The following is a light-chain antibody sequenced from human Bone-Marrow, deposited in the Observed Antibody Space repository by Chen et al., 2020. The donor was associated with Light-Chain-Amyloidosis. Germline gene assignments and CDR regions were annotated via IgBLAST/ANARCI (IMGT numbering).Light chain of an antibody. CDR3: ISYTSSSTSGNV. Sequence: QSALTQPASVSGSPGQSITISCTGTSSDVGGYNYVSWYQQHSGKAPKLMIYDVSNRPSGVSNRFSGSKSGNTASLTISGLQAEDEADYYCISYTSSSTSGNVFGTGTKVTVL. CDR1: SSDVGGYNY. J-gene: IGLJ1*01. V-gene: IGLV2-14*03. CDR2: DVS.